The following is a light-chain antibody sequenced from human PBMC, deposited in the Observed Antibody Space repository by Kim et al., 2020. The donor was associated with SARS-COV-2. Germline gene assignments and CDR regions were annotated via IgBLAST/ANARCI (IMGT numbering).Light chain of an antibody. CDR3: QQSYSTFFT. J-gene: IGKJ3*01. Sequence: DIQMTQSPSSLSASVGDRVTITCRASQSISSYLNWYQQKPGKAPKLLIYAAPSLQSGVPSRFSGSGSGTDFTLTISSLQPEDFATYYCQQSYSTFFTFGPGTKVDIK. CDR1: QSISSY. CDR2: AAP. V-gene: IGKV1-39*01.